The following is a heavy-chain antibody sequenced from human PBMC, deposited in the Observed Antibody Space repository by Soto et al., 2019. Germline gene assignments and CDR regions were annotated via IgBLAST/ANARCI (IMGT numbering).Heavy chain of an antibody. D-gene: IGHD3-10*01. V-gene: IGHV3-30*18. J-gene: IGHJ6*03. CDR2: ISYDGSNK. Sequence: QVQLVESGGGVVQPGRSLRLSCAASGFTFSSYGMHWVRQAPGKGLEWVAVISYDGSNKYYADSVKGRFTISRDNSKNSVNLQMNNQIAEETAVYYCAKGVMVRGVINGSVSVDYYCYYMAVWGKGTTVTVSS. CDR3: AKGVMVRGVINGSVSVDYYCYYMAV. CDR1: GFTFSSYG.